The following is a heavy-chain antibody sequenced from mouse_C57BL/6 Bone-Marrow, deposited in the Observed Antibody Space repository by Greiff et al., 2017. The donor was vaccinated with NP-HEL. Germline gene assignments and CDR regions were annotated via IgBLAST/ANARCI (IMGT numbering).Heavy chain of an antibody. CDR3: AKGTGYFDV. CDR1: GYAFSSSW. Sequence: VQLQQSGPELVKPGASVKISCKASGYAFSSSWMNWVKQRPGKGLEWIGRIYPGDGDTNYNGKFKGKATLTADKSSSTAYMLLSSQTSEDSAVYFCAKGTGYFDVWGTGTTVTVSS. D-gene: IGHD3-3*01. V-gene: IGHV1-82*01. J-gene: IGHJ1*03. CDR2: IYPGDGDT.